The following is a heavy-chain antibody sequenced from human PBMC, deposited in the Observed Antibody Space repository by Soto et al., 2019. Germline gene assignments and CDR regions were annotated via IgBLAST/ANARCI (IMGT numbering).Heavy chain of an antibody. Sequence: ASVKVSCKASGYTFTSYGISWVRQAPGQGLEWMGWISAYNGNTNYAQKRQGRVTMTTDTSTSTAYMELRSLRSDDTAVYYCARDGYYYDSSGYSNQDAFDICRKVTMFT. V-gene: IGHV1-18*01. J-gene: IGHJ3*02. CDR1: GYTFTSYG. CDR2: ISAYNGNT. CDR3: ARDGYYYDSSGYSNQDAFDI. D-gene: IGHD3-22*01.